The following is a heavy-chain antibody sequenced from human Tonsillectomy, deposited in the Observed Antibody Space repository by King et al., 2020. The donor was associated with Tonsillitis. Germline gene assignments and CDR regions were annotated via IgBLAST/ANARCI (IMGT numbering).Heavy chain of an antibody. J-gene: IGHJ4*02. Sequence: VQLVESGGGLVQPGRSLRLSCTGSGFTFGEYAMSWFRHAPGKGLEWVGFIRSKAYGGTTEYAASVKGRFSISRDDSKSIANLQMNSLKTEDTAVYYCTRDSGDYYDIGPGDYWGQGTLVTVSS. D-gene: IGHD3-22*01. CDR1: GFTFGEYA. CDR2: IRSKAYGGTT. CDR3: TRDSGDYYDIGPGDY. V-gene: IGHV3-49*03.